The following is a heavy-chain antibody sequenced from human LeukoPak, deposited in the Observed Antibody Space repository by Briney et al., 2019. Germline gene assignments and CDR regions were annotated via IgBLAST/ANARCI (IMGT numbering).Heavy chain of an antibody. CDR3: ATFRARAFDI. J-gene: IGHJ3*02. CDR2: INQDGSEK. CDR1: GFTFSTYW. V-gene: IGHV3-7*01. Sequence: GESLKISCAASGFTFSTYWMSWVRQAPGKGLEWVANINQDGSEKYYVDSVKGRFTISRDNAKNSLYLQMNSLRAEDTAVYYCATFRARAFDIWGQGTMVTVSS.